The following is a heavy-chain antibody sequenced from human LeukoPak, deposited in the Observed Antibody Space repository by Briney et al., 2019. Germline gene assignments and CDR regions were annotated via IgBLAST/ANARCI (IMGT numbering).Heavy chain of an antibody. CDR2: INPNRGGT. V-gene: IGHV1-2*02. J-gene: IGHJ3*02. CDR3: ALKAGTTAFDI. CDR1: GYTFTDYY. D-gene: IGHD6-13*01. Sequence: ASVKLSCKASGYTFTDYYIHWVRQAPGQGLEWMGWINPNRGGTTYAQKFQGRVTMTRDTSISTAYMELSRLRSDDTAIYYCALKAGTTAFDIWGQARMVTVSS.